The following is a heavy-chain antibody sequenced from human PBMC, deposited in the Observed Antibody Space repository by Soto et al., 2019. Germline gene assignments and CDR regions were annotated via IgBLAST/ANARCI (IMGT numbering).Heavy chain of an antibody. V-gene: IGHV3-30*18. CDR2: ISYDGSNK. CDR3: AKDYYCSGGSCAYWFDP. CDR1: GFTFSSYG. Sequence: QVQLVESGGGVVQPGRSLRLSCAASGFTFSSYGMHWVRQAPGKGLEWVAVISYDGSNKYYADSVKGRFTISRDNSKNTLYLQVNSLRAEDTAVYYCAKDYYCSGGSCAYWFDPWGQGTLVTVSS. J-gene: IGHJ5*02. D-gene: IGHD2-15*01.